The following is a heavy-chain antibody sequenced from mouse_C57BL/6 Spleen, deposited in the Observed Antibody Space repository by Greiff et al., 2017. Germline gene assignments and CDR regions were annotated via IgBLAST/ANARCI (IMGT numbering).Heavy chain of an antibody. CDR1: GFNIKDHY. CDR2: IDPENGDT. V-gene: IGHV14-4*01. CDR3: TQGDYDE. Sequence: EVQLQQSGAELVRPGASVKLSCTASGFNIKDHYMHWVKQRPEQGLEWIGWIDPENGDTEYASKFQGKATITADTSSNTAYLQLSSLTSEDTAVYYCTQGDYDEWGQGTLVTVSA. D-gene: IGHD2-4*01. J-gene: IGHJ3*01.